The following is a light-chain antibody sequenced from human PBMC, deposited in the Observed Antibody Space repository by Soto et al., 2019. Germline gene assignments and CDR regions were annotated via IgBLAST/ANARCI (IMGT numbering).Light chain of an antibody. Sequence: QSVLTQPPSVSGSPGQSVAISCTGTSSDVGSYNRVSWYQQPPGAAPKLMIYEVSNRPSGVPDRFSGSKSGNTASLTISGLQAEDEADYYCNSYTGSSTYVFGTVTKVTVL. V-gene: IGLV2-18*02. J-gene: IGLJ1*01. CDR2: EVS. CDR3: NSYTGSSTYV. CDR1: SSDVGSYNR.